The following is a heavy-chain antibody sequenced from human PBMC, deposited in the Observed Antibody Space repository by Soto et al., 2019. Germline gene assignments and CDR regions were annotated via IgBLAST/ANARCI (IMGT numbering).Heavy chain of an antibody. J-gene: IGHJ4*02. CDR1: GDSMTSSDW. V-gene: IGHV4-4*02. D-gene: IGHD3-22*01. Sequence: QVQLQESGPGLVKPSGTLSLPCAVSGDSMTSSDWWSWVGQAPGKGLEWIGEIHYSGDINYDPSLRRRVTISVDRSNNQFSLNLSSVTAADTAVYFCLGNGYYSLEYWGQGTLVIVSP. CDR3: LGNGYYSLEY. CDR2: IHYSGDI.